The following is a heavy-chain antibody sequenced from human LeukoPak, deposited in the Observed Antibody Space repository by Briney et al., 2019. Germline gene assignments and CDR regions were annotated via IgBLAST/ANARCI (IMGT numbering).Heavy chain of an antibody. V-gene: IGHV3-72*01. CDR2: IKNKAESYTT. D-gene: IGHD5-24*01. CDR3: ARAERLGPFDY. CDR1: GFTVSSNY. J-gene: IGHJ4*02. Sequence: GGSLRLSCAASGFTVSSNYMDWVRQAPGKGLEWVGRIKNKAESYTTEYAASVKGRFTISRDESKNSLYLQMNSLKTEDTAVYYCARAERLGPFDYWGQGTLVTVSS.